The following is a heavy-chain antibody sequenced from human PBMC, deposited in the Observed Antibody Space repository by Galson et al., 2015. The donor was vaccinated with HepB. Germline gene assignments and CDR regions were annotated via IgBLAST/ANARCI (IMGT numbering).Heavy chain of an antibody. D-gene: IGHD6-19*01. Sequence: LSLTCSVSGGSISSTSYYWGWIRQPPGKGLEWIGSIYYSGSTYYNPSLKSRVTISVDTSKNQFSLKLSSVTAADTAVYYCARVKPAVAGIRLFDYWGQGTLVTVSS. CDR2: IYYSGST. J-gene: IGHJ4*02. CDR1: GGSISSTSYY. CDR3: ARVKPAVAGIRLFDY. V-gene: IGHV4-39*07.